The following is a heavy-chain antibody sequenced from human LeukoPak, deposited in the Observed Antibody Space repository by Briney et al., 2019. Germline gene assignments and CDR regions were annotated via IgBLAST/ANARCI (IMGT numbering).Heavy chain of an antibody. J-gene: IGHJ6*02. V-gene: IGHV1-46*01. CDR3: ARDIRARGASYYGMDV. CDR2: INPSGGST. Sequence: ASVKVYCKASGYTFTSYFMHWVRQAPGQGLEWMGIINPSGGSTSYAQKFQGRVTMTRDTSTSTVYMELSSLRSEDTAVYYCARDIRARGASYYGMDVWGQGTTVTVSS. D-gene: IGHD1-26*01. CDR1: GYTFTSYF.